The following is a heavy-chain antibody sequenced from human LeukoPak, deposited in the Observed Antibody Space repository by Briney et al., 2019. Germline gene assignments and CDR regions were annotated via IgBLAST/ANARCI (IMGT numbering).Heavy chain of an antibody. D-gene: IGHD2-15*01. V-gene: IGHV4-59*01. CDR3: ARESRRNTSGGTFDY. Sequence: PSETLSLTCTVSGGSISSYYWSWLRQPPGKGLEWIGYIYYSGSTKYNPSLKSRVTISVDTSKNQFSLKLSSVTAADTAVYYCARESRRNTSGGTFDYWGQGTLVTVSS. CDR2: IYYSGST. J-gene: IGHJ4*02. CDR1: GGSISSYY.